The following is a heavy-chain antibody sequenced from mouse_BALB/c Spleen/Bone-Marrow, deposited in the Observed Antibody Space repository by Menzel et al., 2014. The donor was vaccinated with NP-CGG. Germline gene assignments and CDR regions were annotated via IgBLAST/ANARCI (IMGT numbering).Heavy chain of an antibody. J-gene: IGHJ4*01. CDR2: INPSNGVN. D-gene: IGHD2-1*01. Sequence: QVQLQQSGAELVKPGASVKLSCKASGYTFTSYYMYWVKPRPGLGLEWIGGINPSNGVNNFNEKFKSKASLTVDKSSSTAYMQLSSLTSEDSAVYYCSRGGNFDVMDYWGQGTSVTVSS. V-gene: IGHV1S81*02. CDR1: GYTFTSYY. CDR3: SRGGNFDVMDY.